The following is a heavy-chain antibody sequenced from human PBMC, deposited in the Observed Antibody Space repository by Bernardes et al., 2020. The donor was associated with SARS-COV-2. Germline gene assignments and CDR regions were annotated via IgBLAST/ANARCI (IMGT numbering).Heavy chain of an antibody. J-gene: IGHJ4*02. CDR3: AKSLRTSIWYEYDY. CDR1: GFTFSSDA. D-gene: IGHD6-13*01. Sequence: SLRLSCAASGFTFSSDAMSWVRQAPGKGLEWVSGISGSGDSSHYADSVKGRFTISRDNSKNTLYLQMNSLRAEDTAVYYCAKSLRTSIWYEYDYWGQGTLVTVSS. CDR2: ISGSGDSS. V-gene: IGHV3-23*01.